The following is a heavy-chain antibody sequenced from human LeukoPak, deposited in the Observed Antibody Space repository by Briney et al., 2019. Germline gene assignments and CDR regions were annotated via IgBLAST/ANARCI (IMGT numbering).Heavy chain of an antibody. J-gene: IGHJ4*02. CDR2: ISGSGGT. Sequence: GGSLRLSCAASGFTFSSYAMSWVRQAPGKGLEWVSAISGSGGTYYADSVKGRFTISRDNAKNSLYLQMNSLRAEDTAVYYCAIQKADLITMIRGIIAYWGQGTLVTVSS. D-gene: IGHD3-10*01. CDR3: AIQKADLITMIRGIIAY. V-gene: IGHV3-23*01. CDR1: GFTFSSYA.